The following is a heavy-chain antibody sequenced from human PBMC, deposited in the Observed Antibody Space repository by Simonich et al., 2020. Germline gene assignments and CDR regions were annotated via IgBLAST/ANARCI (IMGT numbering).Heavy chain of an antibody. CDR1: GYSISSGYY. J-gene: IGHJ6*02. Sequence: QVQLQESGPGLVKPSETLSLTCAVSGYSISSGYYRGWIRQPPGKGLGWIGSIYHGGSTYYNPTPKSRVTISVDTSKNQFALKLSSVTAADTAVYYCARVGYSNYYYYGMDVWGQGTTVTVSS. D-gene: IGHD6-13*01. V-gene: IGHV4-38-2*01. CDR2: IYHGGST. CDR3: ARVGYSNYYYYGMDV.